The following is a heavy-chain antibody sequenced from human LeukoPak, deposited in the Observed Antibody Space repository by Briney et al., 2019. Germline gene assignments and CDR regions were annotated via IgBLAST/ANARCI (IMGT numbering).Heavy chain of an antibody. V-gene: IGHV3-30*18. J-gene: IGHJ4*02. CDR3: AKSPSGAAAATGDY. CDR1: GFTFSSYG. D-gene: IGHD6-13*01. Sequence: PGGSLRLSCAASGFTFSSYGMHWVRQAPGKGLEWVAVISYDGSKKYYADSVKGRFTISRDNSKNTLYLQMNSLRAEDTAVYYCAKSPSGAAAATGDYWGQGTLVTVSS. CDR2: ISYDGSKK.